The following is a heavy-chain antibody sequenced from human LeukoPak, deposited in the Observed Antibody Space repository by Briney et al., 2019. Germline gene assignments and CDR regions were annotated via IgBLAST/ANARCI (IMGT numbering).Heavy chain of an antibody. J-gene: IGHJ4*02. CDR1: GGSISSGGYS. CDR3: ARDGSGIDY. Sequence: SETLSLTCAVSGGSISSGGYSWSWIRQPPGKGLEWIGYIYHSGSTYYNPSLKSRVTISVDRSKNQFSLKLSSVTAADTAVYYCARDGSGIDYWGQGTLVTVSS. V-gene: IGHV4-30-2*01. CDR2: IYHSGST. D-gene: IGHD6-19*01.